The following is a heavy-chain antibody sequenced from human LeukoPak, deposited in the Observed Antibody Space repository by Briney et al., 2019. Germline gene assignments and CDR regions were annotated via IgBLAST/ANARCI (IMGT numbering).Heavy chain of an antibody. V-gene: IGHV3-7*01. D-gene: IGHD3-10*01. CDR2: IKQDGSEK. J-gene: IGHJ5*02. CDR1: GFTFSSYW. Sequence: GGSLRLSCAASGFTFSSYWMSWVRQAPGKGLEWVANIKQDGSEKYYVDSVKGRFTISRDNAKNSLYLQMNSLRAEDTAVYYCANTYALGNYYKGGFDPWGQGTLVTVSS. CDR3: ANTYALGNYYKGGFDP.